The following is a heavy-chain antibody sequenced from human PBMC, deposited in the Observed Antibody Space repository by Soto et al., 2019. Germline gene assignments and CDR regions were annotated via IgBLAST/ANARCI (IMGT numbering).Heavy chain of an antibody. J-gene: IGHJ6*03. CDR3: ASLGYSGYHYIHYYMDV. V-gene: IGHV3-23*01. Sequence: RQALEKGLEGVSAISGSGGSTYYADSVKGRFTISRDNSKNTLYLQMNSLRAEDTAVYYCASLGYSGYHYIHYYMDVRGTGTTVTVFS. D-gene: IGHD5-12*01. CDR2: ISGSGGST.